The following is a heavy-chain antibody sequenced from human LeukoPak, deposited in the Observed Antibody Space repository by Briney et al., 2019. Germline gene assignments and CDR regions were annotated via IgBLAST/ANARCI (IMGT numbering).Heavy chain of an antibody. CDR3: AKSLARDCSSTSCPKHYYYYYGMDV. Sequence: GGSLRLSCAASGFTFSSYAMSWVRQAPGKGLEWVSAISGSGGSTYYADSVKGRFTISRDNSKNTQYLQMNSLRAEDTAVYYCAKSLARDCSSTSCPKHYYYYYGMDVWGQGTTVTVSS. CDR1: GFTFSSYA. D-gene: IGHD2-2*01. CDR2: ISGSGGST. J-gene: IGHJ6*02. V-gene: IGHV3-23*01.